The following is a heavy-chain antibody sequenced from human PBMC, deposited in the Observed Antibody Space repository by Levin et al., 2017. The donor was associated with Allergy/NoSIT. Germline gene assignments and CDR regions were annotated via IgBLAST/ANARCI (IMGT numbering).Heavy chain of an antibody. CDR1: GFTFSSYG. Sequence: GGSLRLSCAASGFTFSSYGMHWVRQAPGKGLEWVAVISYDGSNKYYADSVKGRFTISRDNSKNTLYLQMNSLRAEDTAVYYCARPLGPWLVPDHFDYWGQGTLVTVSS. V-gene: IGHV3-30*03. CDR2: ISYDGSNK. D-gene: IGHD6-19*01. CDR3: ARPLGPWLVPDHFDY. J-gene: IGHJ4*02.